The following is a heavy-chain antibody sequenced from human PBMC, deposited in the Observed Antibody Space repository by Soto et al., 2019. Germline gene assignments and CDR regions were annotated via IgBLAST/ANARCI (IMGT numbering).Heavy chain of an antibody. CDR3: ARRYCSSTSCSSPLWFDP. V-gene: IGHV5-51*01. CDR2: IYPGDSDT. D-gene: IGHD2-2*01. CDR1: GYSFTSYL. Sequence: GESLKISCKGSGYSFTSYLIGWVRQMPGKGLEWMVIIYPGDSDTRYSASFQGQVTISADKSISTAYLQWSSLKASDTAVYYCARRYCSSTSCSSPLWFDPWGQGTLVTVSS. J-gene: IGHJ5*02.